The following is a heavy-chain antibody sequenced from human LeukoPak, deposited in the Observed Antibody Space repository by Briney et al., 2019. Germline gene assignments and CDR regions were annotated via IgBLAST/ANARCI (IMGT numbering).Heavy chain of an antibody. D-gene: IGHD3-22*01. CDR1: GGSISSGRYY. CDR2: IYTSGST. CDR3: ARSSEGRYYYDSSGFSYYYYYMDV. Sequence: SETLSLTCTVSGGSISSGRYYSSWIRQPAGNGLEYIGRIYTSGSTNYNPSLRSRSTISVDTSKNQFSLKLSSVTAADTAVYYCARSSEGRYYYDSSGFSYYYYYMDVWGKGTTVTISS. V-gene: IGHV4-61*02. J-gene: IGHJ6*03.